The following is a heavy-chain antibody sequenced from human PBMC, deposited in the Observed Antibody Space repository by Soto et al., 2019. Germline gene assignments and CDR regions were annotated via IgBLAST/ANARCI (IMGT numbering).Heavy chain of an antibody. V-gene: IGHV1-69*13. CDR2: IIPIFGTA. CDR3: ARDLGLVVVVPAAPYYYGMDV. CDR1: GGTFSSYA. D-gene: IGHD2-2*01. Sequence: ASVKVSCKASGGTFSSYAISWVRQAPGQGLEWMGGIIPIFGTANYAQKFQGRVTITADESTSTAYMELSSLRSEDTAVYYCARDLGLVVVVPAAPYYYGMDVWGQGTTVTVSS. J-gene: IGHJ6*02.